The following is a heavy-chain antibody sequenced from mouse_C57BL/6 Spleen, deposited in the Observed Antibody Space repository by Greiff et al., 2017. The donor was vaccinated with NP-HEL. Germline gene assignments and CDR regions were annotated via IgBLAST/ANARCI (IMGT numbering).Heavy chain of an antibody. CDR1: GYTFTDYN. CDR2: IIPNNGGT. Sequence: EVQLQQSGPELVKPGASVKIPCKASGYTFTDYNMDWVKQSHGKSLEWIGDIIPNNGGTIYNQKFKGKATLTVDKSSSTAYMELRSLTSEDTAVYYCARGDASFDYWGQGTTLTVSS. V-gene: IGHV1-18*01. D-gene: IGHD3-3*01. CDR3: ARGDASFDY. J-gene: IGHJ2*01.